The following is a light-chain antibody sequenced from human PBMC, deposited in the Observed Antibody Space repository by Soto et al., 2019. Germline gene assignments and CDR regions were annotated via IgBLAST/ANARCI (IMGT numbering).Light chain of an antibody. CDR1: QSVSTRS. CDR3: QQYDSAPRT. J-gene: IGKJ1*01. Sequence: EIVLTQSPGTLSLSPGERATLSCRASQSVSTRSLAWYQQKPGQAPRLLISGASSRAADIPDRFSGSGSGTDFTLTINRLEPEDLAVYYWQQYDSAPRTFGQGTKVE. CDR2: GAS. V-gene: IGKV3-20*01.